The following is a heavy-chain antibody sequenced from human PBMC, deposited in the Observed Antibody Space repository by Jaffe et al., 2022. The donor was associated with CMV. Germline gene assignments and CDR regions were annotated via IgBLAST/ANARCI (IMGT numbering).Heavy chain of an antibody. CDR2: IYYSGST. J-gene: IGHJ5*02. D-gene: IGHD1-1*01. CDR1: GGSISSYY. CDR3: ARWKATGTTKGGWFDP. V-gene: IGHV4-59*08. Sequence: QVQLQESGPGLVKPSETLSLTCTVSGGSISSYYWSWIRQPPGKGLEWIGYIYYSGSTNYNPSLKSRVTISVDTSKNQFSLKLSSVTAADTAVYYCARWKATGTTKGGWFDPWGQGTLVTVSS.